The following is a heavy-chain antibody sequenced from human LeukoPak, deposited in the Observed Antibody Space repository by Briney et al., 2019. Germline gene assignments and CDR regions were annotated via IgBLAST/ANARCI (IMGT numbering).Heavy chain of an antibody. Sequence: GGSLRLSCAASGFTFSSYSMNWVRQAPGKGLEWVSSISSSSSYIYYADSVKGRFTISRDNAKKSLYLEMNSLRAEDTAVYYCARGFEVIADSSGYDYWGQGILVIVSS. CDR1: GFTFSSYS. CDR3: ARGFEVIADSSGYDY. CDR2: ISSSSSYI. D-gene: IGHD3-22*01. J-gene: IGHJ4*02. V-gene: IGHV3-21*01.